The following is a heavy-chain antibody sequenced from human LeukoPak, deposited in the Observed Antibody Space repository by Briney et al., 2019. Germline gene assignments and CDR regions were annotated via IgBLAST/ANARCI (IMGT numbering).Heavy chain of an antibody. V-gene: IGHV1-2*02. CDR2: INPNSGGT. CDR1: GYTFTGYY. CDR3: AGGYCSGGSCYDFDY. D-gene: IGHD2-15*01. J-gene: IGHJ4*02. Sequence: ASVKVSCEASGYTFTGYYMHWVRQAPGQGLEWMGWINPNSGGTNYAQKFQGRVTMTRDTSISTAYMELSRLRSDDTAVYYCAGGYCSGGSCYDFDYWGQGTLVTVSS.